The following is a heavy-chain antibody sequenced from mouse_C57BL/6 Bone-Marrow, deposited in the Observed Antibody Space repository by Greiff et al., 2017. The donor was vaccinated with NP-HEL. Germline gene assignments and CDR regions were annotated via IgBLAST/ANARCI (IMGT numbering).Heavy chain of an antibody. CDR3: TYFCSTSFAY. Sequence: EVKLMESGAELVRPGASVKLSCTASGSNIKDYYMPWVKQRPEQGLEWIGRIDPEDGDTEYAPKFQGKATMTAYTSSNTAYLQLSSLTSEDTAVYYCTYFCSTSFAYWGQGTLVTVSA. CDR2: IDPEDGDT. V-gene: IGHV14-1*01. D-gene: IGHD1-1*01. CDR1: GSNIKDYY. J-gene: IGHJ3*01.